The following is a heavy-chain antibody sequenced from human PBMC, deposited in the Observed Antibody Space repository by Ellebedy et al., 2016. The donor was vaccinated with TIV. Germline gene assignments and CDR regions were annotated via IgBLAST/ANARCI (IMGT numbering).Heavy chain of an antibody. Sequence: MPSETLSLTCTVSGGSISISSYYWGWIRQPPGKGLEWFGSVFYSGSTYYNPSLKIRVPISVHTSKNQFSLTLTSVTAADTAVYYCARYYEPFDYWGQGTLVTVSS. CDR2: VFYSGST. V-gene: IGHV4-39*07. CDR3: ARYYEPFDY. D-gene: IGHD3-22*01. J-gene: IGHJ4*02. CDR1: GGSISISSYY.